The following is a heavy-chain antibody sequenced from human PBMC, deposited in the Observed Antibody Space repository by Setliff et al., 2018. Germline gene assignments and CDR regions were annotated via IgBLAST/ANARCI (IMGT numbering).Heavy chain of an antibody. J-gene: IGHJ6*03. V-gene: IGHV1-69*13. Sequence: SVKVSCKAFGGTFSNSAINWVRQAPGQGLEWMGGIIPIRGAADYAQKFQGKVIITADGSTSTAYVELTSLRSDDAAVYYCARGPSGSSSATSRYYFYMDVWGKGTTVTVSS. CDR1: GGTFSNSA. CDR2: IIPIRGAA. D-gene: IGHD6-19*01. CDR3: ARGPSGSSSATSRYYFYMDV.